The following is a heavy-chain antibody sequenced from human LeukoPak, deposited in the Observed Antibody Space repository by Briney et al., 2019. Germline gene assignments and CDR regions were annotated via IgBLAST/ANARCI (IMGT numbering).Heavy chain of an antibody. J-gene: IGHJ4*02. CDR1: GFTFINYG. CDR2: VWYDGNNK. CDR3: ARDPDRSGFDF. V-gene: IGHV3-33*07. D-gene: IGHD1-14*01. Sequence: PGGSLRLSCAASGFTFINYGMYWVRQAPGKGLEWVATVWYDGNNKYYADSVRGRFTISRDNSKNMVFLHMNSLRVEDTAIYYCARDPDRSGFDFWSQGTLLTVSS.